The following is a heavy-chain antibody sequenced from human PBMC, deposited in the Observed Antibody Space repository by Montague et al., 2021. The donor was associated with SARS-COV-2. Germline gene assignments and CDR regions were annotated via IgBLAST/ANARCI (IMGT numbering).Heavy chain of an antibody. CDR1: GFTFNTYA. CDR2: INSDGSST. D-gene: IGHD3-10*01. J-gene: IGHJ5*02. CDR3: AGGGLWFGP. Sequence: SLRLSCAASGFTFNTYAMSWVRQAPGKGLVWVSRINSDGSSTNYADSVKGRFTISRDNAKNTPYLQMNSLRAEDTAVYYCAGGGLWFGPGGQGTLVTVSS. V-gene: IGHV3-74*01.